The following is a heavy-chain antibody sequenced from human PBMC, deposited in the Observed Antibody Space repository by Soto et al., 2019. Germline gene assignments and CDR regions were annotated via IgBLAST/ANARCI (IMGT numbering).Heavy chain of an antibody. CDR1: GFTFTSYA. J-gene: IGHJ4*02. V-gene: IGHV3-23*01. CDR2: ISGSGNSI. Sequence: EVQLLESGGGLVQPGGSLRLSCASSGFTFTSYAMSWVRQAPGKGLEGVSAISGSGNSIYYADSLKGRFTISRDTTKHTLYVHMNSLRADDTAVYYCAGDSGEYEGKHDGDWGQGTVVTGSS. D-gene: IGHD2-21*01. CDR3: AGDSGEYEGKHDGD.